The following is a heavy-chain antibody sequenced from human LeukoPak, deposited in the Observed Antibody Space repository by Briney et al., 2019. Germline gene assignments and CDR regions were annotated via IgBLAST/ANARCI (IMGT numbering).Heavy chain of an antibody. CDR3: AGLRGYSNS. Sequence: SETLSLTCTVSGGXISSGSYYWGWIRQPPGKGLEWIGSIFYSGSTYYNPSLKSRVTISVDTSKSQFSLKLNSVTAADTAVYYCAGLRGYSNSWGQGTLVTVSS. CDR2: IFYSGST. J-gene: IGHJ5*02. V-gene: IGHV4-39*01. D-gene: IGHD5-18*01. CDR1: GGXISSGSYY.